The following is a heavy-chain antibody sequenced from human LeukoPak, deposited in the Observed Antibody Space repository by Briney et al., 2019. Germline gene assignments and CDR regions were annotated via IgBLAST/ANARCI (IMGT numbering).Heavy chain of an antibody. V-gene: IGHV3-30*02. D-gene: IGHD3-10*01. CDR1: GFTFSSYG. Sequence: GGSLRLSCSAPGFTFSSYGMHWVRQAPGKGLEWVTFIRYSGSNKYYADSVKGRFTISRDNSKNTLYLQINSLRAEDTAVYYCAKDATYYYDSGNYYYMDVWGKGTTVTVSS. J-gene: IGHJ6*03. CDR3: AKDATYYYDSGNYYYMDV. CDR2: IRYSGSNK.